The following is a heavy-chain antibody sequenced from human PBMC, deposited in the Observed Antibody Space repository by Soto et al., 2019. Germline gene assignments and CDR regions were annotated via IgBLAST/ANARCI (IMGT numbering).Heavy chain of an antibody. CDR1: GGSISSGAYS. J-gene: IGHJ3*01. Sequence: PSETLSLTCVVSGGSISSGAYSWSWIRRPPGEGLEWIGYIHHSGSAFYNPSLKSRVTISVDRSKNQFSLKLSSVAAADTALYYCASSNISDAFDLWGQRTMVTVSS. CDR3: ASSNISDAFDL. CDR2: IHHSGSA. D-gene: IGHD3-9*01. V-gene: IGHV4-30-2*01.